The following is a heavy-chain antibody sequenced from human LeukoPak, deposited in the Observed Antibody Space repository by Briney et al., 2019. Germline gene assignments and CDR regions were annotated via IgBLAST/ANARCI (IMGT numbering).Heavy chain of an antibody. J-gene: IGHJ4*02. V-gene: IGHV4-59*01. Sequence: PSETLSLTCTVSGGSIRSYYWSWIRQPPGKGLEWIGYIYYSGSTNYNPSLKSRVTISVDTSKNQFSLKLSSVTAADTAVYYCARVPAAHGVAVYWGQGTLVTVSS. CDR3: ARVPAAHGVAVY. CDR1: GGSIRSYY. D-gene: IGHD2-2*01. CDR2: IYYSGST.